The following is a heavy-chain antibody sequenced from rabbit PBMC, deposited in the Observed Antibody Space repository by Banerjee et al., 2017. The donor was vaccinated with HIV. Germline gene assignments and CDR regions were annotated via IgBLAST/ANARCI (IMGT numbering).Heavy chain of an antibody. D-gene: IGHD1-1*01. Sequence: QSLEESGGGLVQPEGSLALTCKASGFSFSSNDYICWVRQAPGKGLEWISCIAGSSSGFTYSATWAKGRFTISKTSSTTVTLQMTSLTVADTATYVCARDLVAVIGWNFNLWGPGTLVTVS. CDR2: IAGSSSGFT. J-gene: IGHJ4*01. CDR1: GFSFSSNDY. V-gene: IGHV1S40*01. CDR3: ARDLVAVIGWNFNL.